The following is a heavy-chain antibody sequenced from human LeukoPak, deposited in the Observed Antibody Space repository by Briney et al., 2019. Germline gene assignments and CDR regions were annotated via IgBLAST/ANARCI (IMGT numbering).Heavy chain of an antibody. V-gene: IGHV3-33*01. J-gene: IGHJ4*02. CDR1: GFTFSSYG. CDR3: ATHCSSTSCQNY. Sequence: GRSLRLSCAASGFTFSSYGMHWVRQAPGKGLEWVAVIWYDGSNKYYADSVKGRFTISRDNSKNTLYLQMNSLRAEGTAVYYCATHCSSTSCQNYWGQGTLVTVSS. D-gene: IGHD2-2*01. CDR2: IWYDGSNK.